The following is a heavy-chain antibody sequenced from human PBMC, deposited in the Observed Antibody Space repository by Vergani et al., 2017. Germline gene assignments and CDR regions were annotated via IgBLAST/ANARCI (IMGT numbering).Heavy chain of an antibody. D-gene: IGHD3-9*01. Sequence: QVQLQESGPGLVKPSETLSLTCSVSGYSITSGHYWDWIRQPPGKGLEWIGSVFHNGTTSYSPSLKSRVTILVDTSKNQFSLKLSSVTAADTAVYYCARRSGIVYDIFSGTQYFFDFWGQGTLVTVSS. CDR1: GYSITSGHY. CDR2: VFHNGTT. V-gene: IGHV4-38-2*02. CDR3: ARRSGIVYDIFSGTQYFFDF. J-gene: IGHJ4*02.